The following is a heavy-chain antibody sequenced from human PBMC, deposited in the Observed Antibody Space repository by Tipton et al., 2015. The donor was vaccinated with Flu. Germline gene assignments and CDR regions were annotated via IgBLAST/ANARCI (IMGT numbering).Heavy chain of an antibody. CDR1: GYFFTSYW. Sequence: QSGAEVKKPGESLMISCKTSGYFFTSYWIAWVRQVPGKGLEWMGMIHPDASDTRYSPSFQGHVSTSADKSIRTAYLHVSSLKASDTAMYYCARRIVATIWAFDVWGKGTMVSVSS. V-gene: IGHV5-51*03. D-gene: IGHD5-12*01. CDR3: ARRIVATIWAFDV. J-gene: IGHJ3*01. CDR2: IHPDASDT.